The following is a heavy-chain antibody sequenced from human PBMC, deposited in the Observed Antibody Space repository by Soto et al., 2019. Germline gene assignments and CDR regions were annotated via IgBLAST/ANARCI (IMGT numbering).Heavy chain of an antibody. J-gene: IGHJ4*02. V-gene: IGHV3-74*02. CDR2: MNEDGGTT. Sequence: EVQLVESGGGLVRPGGSLRLSCAASGFTFSSYWMHWVRQAPGRGLVWVSRMNEDGGTTDYADSVKGRFTVARDNAKNALLLQMNSLRDDDKATYYCARLTKGSLVTAWGQVARVTVAS. D-gene: IGHD2-21*02. CDR1: GFTFSSYW. CDR3: ARLTKGSLVTA.